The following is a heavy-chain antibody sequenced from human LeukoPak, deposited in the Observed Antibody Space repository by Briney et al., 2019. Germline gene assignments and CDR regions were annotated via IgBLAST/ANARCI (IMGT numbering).Heavy chain of an antibody. CDR3: AKDLRAAGTGFDY. Sequence: PGSSLRLSCAASGFTFSSYAMSWVRQAPGKGLEWVSAISGSGGSIYYADSVKGRFTISRDNSKNTLYLQMNSLRAEDTAVYYCAKDLRAAGTGFDYWGQGTLVTVSS. CDR2: ISGSGGSI. CDR1: GFTFSSYA. D-gene: IGHD6-13*01. J-gene: IGHJ4*02. V-gene: IGHV3-23*01.